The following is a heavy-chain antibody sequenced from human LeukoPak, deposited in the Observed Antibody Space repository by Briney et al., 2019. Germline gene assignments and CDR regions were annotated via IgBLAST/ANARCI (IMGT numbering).Heavy chain of an antibody. CDR2: INPSGGST. Sequence: ASVKVSCKASGYTFTSYYMHWVRQAPGQGLEWMGIINPSGGSTSYAQKFQGRVTMTRDTSTSTVYMELSSLKSEDTAIYYCATELGATKYFDYWGQGTLVTVSS. V-gene: IGHV1-46*01. J-gene: IGHJ4*02. D-gene: IGHD1-26*01. CDR1: GYTFTSYY. CDR3: ATELGATKYFDY.